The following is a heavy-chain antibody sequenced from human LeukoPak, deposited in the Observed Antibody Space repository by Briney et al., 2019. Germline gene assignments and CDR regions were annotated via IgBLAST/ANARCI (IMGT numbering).Heavy chain of an antibody. Sequence: ASVKVSCKASGYTFTSYYMHWVRQAPGQGLEWMGIINPSGGSTSYAQKFQGRVTMTRDTSTNTVYMELSSLRSEDTAVYYCARVVAATPYFDYWGQGTLVTVSS. V-gene: IGHV1-46*01. CDR1: GYTFTSYY. CDR2: INPSGGST. CDR3: ARVVAATPYFDY. D-gene: IGHD2-15*01. J-gene: IGHJ4*02.